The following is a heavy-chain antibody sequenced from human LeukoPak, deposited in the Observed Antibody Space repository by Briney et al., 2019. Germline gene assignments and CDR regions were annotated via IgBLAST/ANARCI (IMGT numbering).Heavy chain of an antibody. CDR2: IYSGGST. J-gene: IGHJ4*02. CDR3: AKYLGGYFDY. D-gene: IGHD3-16*01. CDR1: GFTVSSNY. V-gene: IGHV3-53*04. Sequence: GGSLRLSCAASGFTVSSNYMSWVRQAPGTGLEWVSVIYSGGSTYYADSVKGRFTISRHNSKNTLYLQMTSLRAEDTAVYYCAKYLGGYFDYWGQGTLVTVSS.